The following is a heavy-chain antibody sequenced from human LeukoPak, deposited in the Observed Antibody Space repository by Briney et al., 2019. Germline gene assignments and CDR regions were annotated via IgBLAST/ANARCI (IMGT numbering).Heavy chain of an antibody. V-gene: IGHV3-30*18. Sequence: GGSLSLSCAASGFTFSSYGMHWVRQAPGKGLEWVAVISYDGSNKYYADSVKGRFTISRDNSKNTLYLQMNSLRAEDTAVYYCAKDRGRYEIDYWGQGTLVTVSS. CDR2: ISYDGSNK. D-gene: IGHD5-12*01. CDR3: AKDRGRYEIDY. CDR1: GFTFSSYG. J-gene: IGHJ4*02.